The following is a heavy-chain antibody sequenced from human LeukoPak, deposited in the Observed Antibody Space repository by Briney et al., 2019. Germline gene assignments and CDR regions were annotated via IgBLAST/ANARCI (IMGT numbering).Heavy chain of an antibody. D-gene: IGHD3-10*01. CDR3: ARGTVTMVDY. CDR2: IYSGGST. Sequence: GGSLRLSCAASGFTFSNAWMSWVRQAPGRGLEWVSDIYSGGSTYCADSVKGRFTISRDSSKNTLFLQMNSLRAGDTAVYYCARGTVTMVDYWGQGTLVTVSS. V-gene: IGHV3-66*01. CDR1: GFTFSNAW. J-gene: IGHJ4*02.